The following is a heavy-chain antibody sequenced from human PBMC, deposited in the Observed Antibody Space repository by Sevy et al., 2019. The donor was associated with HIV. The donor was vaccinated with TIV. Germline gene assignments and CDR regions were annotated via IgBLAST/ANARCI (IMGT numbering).Heavy chain of an antibody. Sequence: GSLRLSCAASGFAFSSYYMSWVRQAPGKGLEWVANIKQDGSEKYYVDSVKGRFTISRDNAKNSLYLQMNSLRAEDTAVYYCARGGGVYWGQGTLVTVSS. V-gene: IGHV3-7*04. CDR1: GFAFSSYY. CDR2: IKQDGSEK. D-gene: IGHD2-15*01. CDR3: ARGGGVY. J-gene: IGHJ4*02.